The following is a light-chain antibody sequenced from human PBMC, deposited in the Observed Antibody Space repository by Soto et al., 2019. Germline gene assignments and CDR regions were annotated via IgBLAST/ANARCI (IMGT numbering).Light chain of an antibody. V-gene: IGKV4-1*01. CDR1: QSVLYSSNNKNY. CDR2: WAS. Sequence: DIVMTQSPDSLAVSLGERATINCKSSQSVLYSSNNKNYLAWYQQKPGQPPKLLIYWASTRESGVPDRFSGSGSGPDFTLTIRSLQAEDVAFYYCQQYYSTPLTFGGGTKVEIK. CDR3: QQYYSTPLT. J-gene: IGKJ4*01.